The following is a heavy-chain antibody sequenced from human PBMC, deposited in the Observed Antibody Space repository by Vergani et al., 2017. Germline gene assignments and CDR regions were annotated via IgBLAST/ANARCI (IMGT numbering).Heavy chain of an antibody. CDR1: GFTFSSYW. V-gene: IGHV3-74*02. CDR2: INSDGSST. Sequence: EVQLVESGGGLVQPGRSLRLSCAASGFTFSSYWMHWVRQAPGQGLVWVSRINSDGSSTSYADSVKGRFTISRDNAKNTLYLQMNSLRAEDTAVYYCARISPAYGGGFDPWGQGTLVTVSA. D-gene: IGHD4-23*01. J-gene: IGHJ5*02. CDR3: ARISPAYGGGFDP.